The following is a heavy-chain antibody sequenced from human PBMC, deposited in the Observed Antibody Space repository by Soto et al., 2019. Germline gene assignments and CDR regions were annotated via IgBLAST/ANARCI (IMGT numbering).Heavy chain of an antibody. J-gene: IGHJ4*02. Sequence: GGSLRLSCAASGFTFSSYAMSWVRQAPGKGLEWVSAISGSGGSTYYADSVKGRFTISRDNSKNTLYLQMNSLRAEDTAVYYCAKDRSPRSWPTYYFEYWGQGTLVTVSS. D-gene: IGHD6-13*01. CDR1: GFTFSSYA. CDR2: ISGSGGST. V-gene: IGHV3-23*01. CDR3: AKDRSPRSWPTYYFEY.